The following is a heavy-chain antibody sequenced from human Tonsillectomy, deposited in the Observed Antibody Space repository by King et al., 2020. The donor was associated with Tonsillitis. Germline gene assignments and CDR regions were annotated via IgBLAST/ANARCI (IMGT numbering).Heavy chain of an antibody. CDR2: TKQDGSKK. CDR1: GFTFSDYW. V-gene: IGHV3-7*01. CDR3: ARESWKFDS. J-gene: IGHJ4*02. Sequence: VQLVESGGGLVQPGGSLRLSCAASGFTFSDYWMTWVRQAPGKGLEWVANTKQDGSKKYYVDSVKGRFTISRDNAKNSLYLQMNSLRAEDTAVYYCARESWKFDSWGQGTLVTVSS. D-gene: IGHD1-1*01.